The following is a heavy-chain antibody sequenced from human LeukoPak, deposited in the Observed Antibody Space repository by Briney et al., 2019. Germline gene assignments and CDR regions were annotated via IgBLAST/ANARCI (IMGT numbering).Heavy chain of an antibody. D-gene: IGHD4-17*01. CDR1: GYTFTSYG. V-gene: IGHV1-18*01. J-gene: IGHJ4*02. CDR3: ARDPVPTTAGY. Sequence: GASVKASCKASGYTFTSYGVSWVRQAPGQGLEWMGWISAYNGNTNYAQKLQGRVTMTTDTSTGTAYMELRSLRSDDTAVYYCARDPVPTTAGYWGQGTLVTVSS. CDR2: ISAYNGNT.